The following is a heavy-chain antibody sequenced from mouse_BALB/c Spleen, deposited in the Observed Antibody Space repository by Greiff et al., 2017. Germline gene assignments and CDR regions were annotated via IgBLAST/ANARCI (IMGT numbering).Heavy chain of an antibody. CDR3: ASTVVADYYAMDY. V-gene: IGHV14-3*02. CDR2: IDPANGNT. CDR1: GFNIKDTY. J-gene: IGHJ4*01. Sequence: EVQLQQSGAELVKPGASVKLSCTASGFNIKDTYMHWVQQRPEQGLEWIGRIDPANGNTKYAPKFQGKATITADTSSNTAYLQLSSLTSEDTAVYYCASTVVADYYAMDYWGQGTSVTVSS. D-gene: IGHD1-1*01.